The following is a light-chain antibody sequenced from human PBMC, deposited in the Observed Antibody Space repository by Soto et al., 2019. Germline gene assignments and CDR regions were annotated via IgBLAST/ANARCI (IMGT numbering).Light chain of an antibody. Sequence: QSVVTQPPSASGTPGQRVTISCSGSSSNIGSNTVNWYQQLPGTAPKLLIYSHNQRPSGVHERFPGSKSGNSASLAISGLQSEDEADYYCAAWDDSLNGRGVFGTGTKVTVL. CDR3: AAWDDSLNGRGV. CDR2: SHN. CDR1: SSNIGSNT. J-gene: IGLJ1*01. V-gene: IGLV1-44*01.